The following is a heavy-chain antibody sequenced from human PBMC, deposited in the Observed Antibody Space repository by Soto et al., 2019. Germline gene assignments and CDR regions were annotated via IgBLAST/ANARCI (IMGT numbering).Heavy chain of an antibody. Sequence: EVQLVESGGDLVKPGGSLRLSCVVSGFTFRNAWMSWVRQAPGRGLEWIGRIKPIADGGTAEYAAPMKGRFSLSRDDSKETLFLHMDNLNTEDTGLYFCTTVYCATTSCFAPFDFWGQGTLVTVSS. CDR1: GFTFRNAW. D-gene: IGHD2-2*01. CDR2: IKPIADGGTA. J-gene: IGHJ4*02. V-gene: IGHV3-15*01. CDR3: TTVYCATTSCFAPFDF.